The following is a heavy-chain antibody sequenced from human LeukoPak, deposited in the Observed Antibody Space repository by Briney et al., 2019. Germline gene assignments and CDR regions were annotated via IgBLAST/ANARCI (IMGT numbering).Heavy chain of an antibody. V-gene: IGHV4-31*03. D-gene: IGHD6-13*01. CDR1: GGSISSGGYY. Sequence: SQTLSLTCTVSGGSISSGGYYWSWIRQHPGKGLEWIGYIYYSGSIYYNPSLKSRVTISVDTSKNQFSLKLSSVTAADTAVYYCARALAAAGTYYYYMDVWGKGTTVTVSS. J-gene: IGHJ6*03. CDR3: ARALAAAGTYYYYMDV. CDR2: IYYSGSI.